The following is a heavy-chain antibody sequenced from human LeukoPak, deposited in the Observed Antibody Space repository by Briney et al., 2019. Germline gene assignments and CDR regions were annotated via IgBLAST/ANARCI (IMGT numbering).Heavy chain of an antibody. Sequence: GGSLRLSCAASGFTFSNYAMPWVRQAPGKGLEWVSTISGSGHTTYYSDSVKGRFTIFRDNSENTLYLQLNSLRAEDTAVYYCAKGGWGTVLDYWGQGTLVTVST. D-gene: IGHD3-16*01. CDR2: ISGSGHTT. J-gene: IGHJ4*02. CDR3: AKGGWGTVLDY. V-gene: IGHV3-23*01. CDR1: GFTFSNYA.